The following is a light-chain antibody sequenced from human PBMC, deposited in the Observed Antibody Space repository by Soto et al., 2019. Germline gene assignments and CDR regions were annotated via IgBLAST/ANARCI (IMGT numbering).Light chain of an antibody. J-gene: IGKJ1*01. Sequence: EKVMTQSPATLSVSPGESATLSCRASQSVNRNLAWYQQKPGQTPRLLIYGASTRAAGVPVRFSGSGSGTDFNLTISRLLSEDFAVYYCQHYYNWRPRFGQGTKVEIK. CDR3: QHYYNWRPR. CDR2: GAS. V-gene: IGKV3-15*01. CDR1: QSVNRN.